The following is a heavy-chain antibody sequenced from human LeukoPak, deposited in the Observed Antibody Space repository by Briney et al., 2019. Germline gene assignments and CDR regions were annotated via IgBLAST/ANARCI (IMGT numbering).Heavy chain of an antibody. D-gene: IGHD5-24*01. CDR3: AKSGYNRFDY. CDR1: GFTFSSSA. Sequence: PGGSLRLSCAASGFTFSSSAMSWVRQAPGKGLEWVSSISGSGSGGSTYYADSVKGRFTISRDNSKNTLYLQMNSLIAEGTAVYYCAKSGYNRFDYWGQGIRVTVSS. J-gene: IGHJ4*02. V-gene: IGHV3-23*01. CDR2: ISGSGSGGST.